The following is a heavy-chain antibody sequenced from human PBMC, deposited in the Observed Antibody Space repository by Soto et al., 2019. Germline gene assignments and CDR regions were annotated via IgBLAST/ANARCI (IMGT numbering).Heavy chain of an antibody. CDR1: GYSFASYW. J-gene: IGHJ4*02. Sequence: GESLKISCKGSGYSFASYWIGWVRQMPGKGLEWMGIIYPGDSDTRYSPSFQGQVTISADKSISTAYLQWGSLKASDTAMYYCARTTYYDFWSGYYPYYFDYWGQGTLVTVSS. V-gene: IGHV5-51*01. CDR3: ARTTYYDFWSGYYPYYFDY. D-gene: IGHD3-3*01. CDR2: IYPGDSDT.